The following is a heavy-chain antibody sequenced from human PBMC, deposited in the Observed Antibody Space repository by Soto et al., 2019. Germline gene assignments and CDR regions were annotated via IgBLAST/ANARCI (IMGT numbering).Heavy chain of an antibody. CDR1: GYTFTSYG. CDR2: ISAYNGNT. CDR3: ARDPRWLKNNWFDP. J-gene: IGHJ5*02. V-gene: IGHV1-18*01. D-gene: IGHD6-19*01. Sequence: ASVKVSCKASGYTFTSYGISWVRQAPGQGLEWMGWISAYNGNTNYAQKLQGRVTMTIDTSTSTAYMELRSLRSDDTAVYYCARDPRWLKNNWFDPWGQGTLVTVSS.